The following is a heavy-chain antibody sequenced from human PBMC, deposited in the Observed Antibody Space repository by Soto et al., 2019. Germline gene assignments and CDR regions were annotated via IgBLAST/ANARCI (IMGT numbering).Heavy chain of an antibody. CDR2: IIPIFGTA. Sequence: VKVACKASGGAFSSYAISWVRQAPGQGLEWMGGIIPIFGTANYAQKFQGRVTITADESTSTAYMELSSLRSEDTAVYYCARANTVATLTCGMDVWGQGTTVTVSS. CDR1: GGAFSSYA. J-gene: IGHJ6*02. V-gene: IGHV1-69*13. D-gene: IGHD5-12*01. CDR3: ARANTVATLTCGMDV.